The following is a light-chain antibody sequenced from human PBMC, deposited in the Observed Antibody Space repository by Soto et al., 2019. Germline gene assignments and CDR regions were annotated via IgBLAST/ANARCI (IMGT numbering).Light chain of an antibody. CDR1: QTINNY. Sequence: DIQMTQSPSSLSASVGDKITITCRTSQTINNYLNWYKQRPGKAPELLIYTTSTLQSGVPSRFTGSGSGAEFTLTITNLQPEDFATYYCQQGYSLPRTFGQGTKLEI. CDR3: QQGYSLPRT. CDR2: TTS. J-gene: IGKJ2*01. V-gene: IGKV1-39*01.